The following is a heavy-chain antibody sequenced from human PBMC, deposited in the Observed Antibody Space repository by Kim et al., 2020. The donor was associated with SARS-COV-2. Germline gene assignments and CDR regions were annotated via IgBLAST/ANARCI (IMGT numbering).Heavy chain of an antibody. Sequence: QKFQGRVTMTRDTSTSTVYMELSSLRSEATAVYYCARGGCSSTSCYQLDYWGQGTLVTVSS. V-gene: IGHV1-46*01. D-gene: IGHD2-2*01. J-gene: IGHJ4*02. CDR3: ARGGCSSTSCYQLDY.